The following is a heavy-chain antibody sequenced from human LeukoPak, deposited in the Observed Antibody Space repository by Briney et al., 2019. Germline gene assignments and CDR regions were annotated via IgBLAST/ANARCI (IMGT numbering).Heavy chain of an antibody. D-gene: IGHD3-10*01. V-gene: IGHV4-39*07. CDR1: GGSISSGSYY. J-gene: IGHJ6*03. CDR2: IYYSGST. CDR3: ARVEEGYGSGRRENYYYYYMDV. Sequence: SETLSLTCTVSGGSISSGSYYWNWIRQPPGKGLEWIGSIYYSGSTYYNPSLKSRVTISVDTSKNQFSLKLSSVTAADTAVYYCARVEEGYGSGRRENYYYYYMDVWGKGTTVTISS.